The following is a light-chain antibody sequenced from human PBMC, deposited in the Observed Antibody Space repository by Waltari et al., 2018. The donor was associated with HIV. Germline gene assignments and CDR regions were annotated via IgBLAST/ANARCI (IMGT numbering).Light chain of an antibody. J-gene: IGLJ2*01. V-gene: IGLV3-1*01. CDR2: DDS. CDR3: QVWEITDDHVV. Sequence: SYELTQPPSVSVSPGQTASITCSGDKLGDKYACWYQQKPGQSPVLVVQDDSDRPSRIPERFSGSNSGDTATLAISKVEAGDEADYYCQVWEITDDHVVFGGGTKLTVL. CDR1: KLGDKY.